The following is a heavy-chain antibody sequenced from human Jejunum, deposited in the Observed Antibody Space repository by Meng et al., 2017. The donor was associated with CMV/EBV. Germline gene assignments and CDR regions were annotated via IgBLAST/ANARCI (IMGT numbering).Heavy chain of an antibody. J-gene: IGHJ4*02. V-gene: IGHV3-23*01. CDR2: IRGSDDKT. CDR3: AKSLVDTAMDLDY. D-gene: IGHD5-18*01. CDR1: GFNLSSFA. Sequence: SGFNLSSFAMSWVRQAPGRGLEWVSTIRGSDDKTYYADSVKRRFTISRDNSKNTLYLQMNSLRAEDTAVYYCAKSLVDTAMDLDYWGQGTLVTVSS.